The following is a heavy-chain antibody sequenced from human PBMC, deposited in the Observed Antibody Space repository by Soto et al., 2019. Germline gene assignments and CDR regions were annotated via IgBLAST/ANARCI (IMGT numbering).Heavy chain of an antibody. Sequence: QVQPVQSGAEVKKPGDSVRVSCKASGYTFTNYGIGWVRQAPGQGLEWMGWISANNGNTKYAQKLQGRVTMTTDASTSTAYMELRSLRSDDAAVYYCARDGYFDHWGQGTLVTVSS. CDR1: GYTFTNYG. CDR2: ISANNGNT. CDR3: ARDGYFDH. J-gene: IGHJ4*02. V-gene: IGHV1-18*01.